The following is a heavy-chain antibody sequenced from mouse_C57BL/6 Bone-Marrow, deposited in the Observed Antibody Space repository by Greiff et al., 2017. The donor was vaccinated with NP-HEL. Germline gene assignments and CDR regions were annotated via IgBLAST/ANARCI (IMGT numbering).Heavy chain of an antibody. CDR2: IWTGGGT. D-gene: IGHD2-3*01. J-gene: IGHJ4*01. V-gene: IGHV2-9-1*01. CDR1: GFSLTSYA. CDR3: ARNGYYVHYAMDY. Sequence: QVQLQQSGPGLVAPSQSLSITCTVSGFSLTSYAISWVRQPPGKGLEWLGVIWTGGGTKYNSALKSRLSISKDNSKSQVFLKMNSLQTDDTARYYCARNGYYVHYAMDYWGQGTSVTVSS.